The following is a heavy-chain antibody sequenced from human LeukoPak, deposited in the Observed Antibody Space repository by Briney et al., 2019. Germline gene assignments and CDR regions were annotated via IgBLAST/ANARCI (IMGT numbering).Heavy chain of an antibody. CDR3: AKDLYYYGSGNYIDY. CDR1: GFTFTSYS. V-gene: IGHV3-23*01. J-gene: IGHJ4*02. CDR2: ISGGGGST. D-gene: IGHD3-10*01. Sequence: GGSLRLSCAASGFTFTSYSMNWVRQAPGKGLEWVSTISGGGGSTYYADSVKGLFTISRDNSKNTLYLQVNSLRAEDTAVYYCAKDLYYYGSGNYIDYWGQGTLVTVSS.